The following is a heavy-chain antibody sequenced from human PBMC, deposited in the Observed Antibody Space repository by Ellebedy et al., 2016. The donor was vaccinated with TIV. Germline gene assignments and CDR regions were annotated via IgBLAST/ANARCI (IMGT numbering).Heavy chain of an antibody. CDR2: INDISSHI. Sequence: PGGSLRLSCAASGFTFSSYAMNWVRQAPGKGLEWVSSINDISSHIYYADSLRGRFTISRDNAKNSLFLQMNSLRAEDTAVYYCARDSDDDAFDIWGQGTMVTVSS. J-gene: IGHJ3*02. CDR1: GFTFSSYA. CDR3: ARDSDDDAFDI. V-gene: IGHV3-21*01.